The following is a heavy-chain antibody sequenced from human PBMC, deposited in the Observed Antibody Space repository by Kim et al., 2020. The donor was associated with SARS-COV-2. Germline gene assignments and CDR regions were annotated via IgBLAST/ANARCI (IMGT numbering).Heavy chain of an antibody. Sequence: GGSLRLSCAASGFTFSNSAMRWVRQAPGKGLEWVSGVFGSGSGTYYADSVKGRLTISRDNSKNILYLQMNSLRAEDTAVYYCAKQLHVASVTIYWYFELWGRGTLDAVSS. CDR1: GFTFSNSA. D-gene: IGHD3-3*02. CDR2: VFGSGSGT. CDR3: AKQLHVASVTIYWYFEL. V-gene: IGHV3-23*01. J-gene: IGHJ2*01.